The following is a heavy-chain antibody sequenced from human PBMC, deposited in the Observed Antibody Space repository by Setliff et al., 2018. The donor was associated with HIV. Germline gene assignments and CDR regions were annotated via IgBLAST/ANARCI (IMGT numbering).Heavy chain of an antibody. CDR1: GGSVGSGSYY. Sequence: SETLSLTCTVSGGSVGSGSYYWSWVRQPPGKGLEWIGYIYYTGSTNYNPSLKSRLTISVDTSKNQFSLKLSSVTAADTAIYYCVRDDYCCNGKGFDYWGPGTLVTVSS. CDR2: IYYTGST. CDR3: VRDDYCCNGKGFDY. V-gene: IGHV4-61*01. D-gene: IGHD4-17*01. J-gene: IGHJ4*02.